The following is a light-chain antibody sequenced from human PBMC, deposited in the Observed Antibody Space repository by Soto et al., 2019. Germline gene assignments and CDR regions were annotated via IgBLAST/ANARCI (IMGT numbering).Light chain of an antibody. Sequence: DIQMTQSPSSLSASVGDRVTITCRASQSISNYLNWYQRKPGKAPNLLIYATSNLQTGVPSMFSGSGSGTAFTLTISSLQPEHFATYYCQQSYSIPWTFGQGTKVEI. CDR2: ATS. V-gene: IGKV1-39*01. CDR3: QQSYSIPWT. J-gene: IGKJ1*01. CDR1: QSISNY.